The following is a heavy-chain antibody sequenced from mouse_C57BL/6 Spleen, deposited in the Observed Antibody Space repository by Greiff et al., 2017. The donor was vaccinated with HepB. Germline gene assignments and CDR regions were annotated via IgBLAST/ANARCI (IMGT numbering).Heavy chain of an antibody. V-gene: IGHV1-39*01. D-gene: IGHD2-1*01. J-gene: IGHJ4*01. CDR3: ASEPEGNYPYAMDY. CDR1: GYSFTDYN. CDR2: INPNYGTT. Sequence: VQLKQSGPELVKPGASVKISCKASGYSFTDYNMNWVKQSNGKSLEWIGVINPNYGTTSYNQKFKGKATLTVDQSSSTAYMQLNSLTSEDSAVYYCASEPEGNYPYAMDYWGQGTSVTVSS.